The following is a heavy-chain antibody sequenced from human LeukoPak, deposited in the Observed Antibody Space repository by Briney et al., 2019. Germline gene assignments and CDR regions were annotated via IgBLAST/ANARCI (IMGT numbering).Heavy chain of an antibody. D-gene: IGHD2-2*01. CDR1: GYTFTSDY. V-gene: IGHV1-46*01. CDR3: ATGLPHLVPALNDY. J-gene: IGHJ4*02. CDR2: INPSGGST. Sequence: PVASVKVSCKASGYTFTSDYMHWVRQAPGQGLEWMGIINPSGGSTIYAQKFQGRVTMTEDTSTDTAYMELSSLRSEDTAVYYCATGLPHLVPALNDYWGQGTLVTVSS.